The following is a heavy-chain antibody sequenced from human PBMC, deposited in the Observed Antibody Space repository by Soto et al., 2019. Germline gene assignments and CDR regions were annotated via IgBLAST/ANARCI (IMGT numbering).Heavy chain of an antibody. CDR1: GFTFSSYA. CDR3: AKDYYGSGSYFEIGDY. V-gene: IGHV3-23*01. Sequence: EVQLLESGGDLVQSGGSLRLSCAASGFTFSSYAMSWVRQAPGKGLEWVSGISGSGGSTYYADSVKGRFTISRDNSKNTLYLQMNSLRAEDTAVYYCAKDYYGSGSYFEIGDYWGQGTLVTVSS. J-gene: IGHJ4*02. CDR2: ISGSGGST. D-gene: IGHD3-10*01.